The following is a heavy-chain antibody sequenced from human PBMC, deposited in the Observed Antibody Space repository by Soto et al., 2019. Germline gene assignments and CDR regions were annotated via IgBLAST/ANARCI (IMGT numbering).Heavy chain of an antibody. D-gene: IGHD2-15*01. Sequence: GESLKISCKGSGYSFTSYWISWVRQMPGKGLEWMGRIDPSDSYTNYSPSFQGHVTISADKSISTAYLQWSSLKASDTAMYYCARHAYCSGGSCYSGSFGFDYWAQGTLVPVSS. CDR2: IDPSDSYT. CDR3: ARHAYCSGGSCYSGSFGFDY. V-gene: IGHV5-10-1*01. J-gene: IGHJ4*02. CDR1: GYSFTSYW.